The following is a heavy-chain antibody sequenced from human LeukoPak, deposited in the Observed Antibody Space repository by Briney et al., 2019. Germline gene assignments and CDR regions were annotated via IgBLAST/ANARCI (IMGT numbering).Heavy chain of an antibody. D-gene: IGHD3-10*02. V-gene: IGHV3-72*01. CDR2: TRNKANSYTT. J-gene: IGHJ6*04. CDR1: GFTFSDHY. Sequence: SGGSLRLSCAASGFTFSDHYMDWVRQAPGKGLEWVGRTRNKANSYTTEYAASVKGRFTISRDDSKNSLYLQMNSLRAEDTAVYYCAELGITMIGGVWGKGTTVTISS. CDR3: AELGITMIGGV.